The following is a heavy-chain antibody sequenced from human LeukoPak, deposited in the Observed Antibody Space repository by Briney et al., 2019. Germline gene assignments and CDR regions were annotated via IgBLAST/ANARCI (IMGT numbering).Heavy chain of an antibody. Sequence: GGSLRLSCAASEFTVSSNYMSWVRQAPGKGLEWVSVIYSDGSTYYADSVKGRFTISRDNSKNTLYLQMNSLGAGDTAVYYCARSPSYYGSAHYFDYWGQGTLVTVSS. D-gene: IGHD3-10*01. CDR1: EFTVSSNY. CDR3: ARSPSYYGSAHYFDY. CDR2: IYSDGST. V-gene: IGHV3-53*01. J-gene: IGHJ4*02.